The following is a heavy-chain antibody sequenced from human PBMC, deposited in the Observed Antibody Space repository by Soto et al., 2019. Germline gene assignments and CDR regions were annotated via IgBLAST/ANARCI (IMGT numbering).Heavy chain of an antibody. V-gene: IGHV1-69*06. J-gene: IGHJ5*01. D-gene: IGHD3-3*01. CDR2: IIPIFGTT. CDR1: GGSFTNFA. CDR3: ARDGGYEFWSGSYKLNWFDS. Sequence: QMQLVQSGTEVRKSGSSVKVSCKASGGSFTNFAFSWVRQAPGQGLEWMGGIIPIFGTTNYAQKFKGRVTITADKSSSTAYMELSSLTSGDSAVYFGARDGGYEFWSGSYKLNWFDSWGQGTLVTVSS.